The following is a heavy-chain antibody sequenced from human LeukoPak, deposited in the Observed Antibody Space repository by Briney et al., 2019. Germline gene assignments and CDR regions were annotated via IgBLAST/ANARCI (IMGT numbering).Heavy chain of an antibody. Sequence: GGSLRLSCAASGFTFSSYSMNWVRQAPGKGLEWVGHIRSKADGGTPDYIAPVKGRFTISRDDSKDTLYLQMNSLNTEDTAMYYCTTRSPARYCSDGACYSSADYWGQGTLVTVSS. CDR2: IRSKADGGTP. V-gene: IGHV3-15*07. D-gene: IGHD2-15*01. J-gene: IGHJ4*02. CDR3: TTRSPARYCSDGACYSSADY. CDR1: GFTFSSYS.